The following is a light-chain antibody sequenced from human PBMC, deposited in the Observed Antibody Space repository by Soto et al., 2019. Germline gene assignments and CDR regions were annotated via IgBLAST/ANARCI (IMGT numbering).Light chain of an antibody. V-gene: IGLV2-14*01. Sequence: QSALTQPASVSGSPGQSITISCTGTSSDVGGYNYVSWYQQHTGKAPKLMIYDVSNRPSGVSNRFSGSKSGNTASLTISGLQAEDEADYYSSSYTSSSTLVVFGGGTKLTVL. CDR3: SSYTSSSTLVV. CDR1: SSDVGGYNY. CDR2: DVS. J-gene: IGLJ2*01.